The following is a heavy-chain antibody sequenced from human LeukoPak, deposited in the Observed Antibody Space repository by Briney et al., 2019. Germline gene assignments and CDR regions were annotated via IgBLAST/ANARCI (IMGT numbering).Heavy chain of an antibody. J-gene: IGHJ4*02. Sequence: GGSLRLSCTGSGFIFPSYWMTWVRQAPGKGLEWVANIKEDGSEKYYVDSAKGRFTISRDNAKKSLFLEMNSLRDEDTAVYYCARVRVFGVVPNDYWGQGTLVTVSS. V-gene: IGHV3-7*01. CDR3: ARVRVFGVVPNDY. CDR1: GFIFPSYW. CDR2: IKEDGSEK. D-gene: IGHD3-3*01.